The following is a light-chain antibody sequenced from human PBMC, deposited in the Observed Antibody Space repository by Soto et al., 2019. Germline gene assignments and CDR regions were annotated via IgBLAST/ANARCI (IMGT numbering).Light chain of an antibody. Sequence: RLTQLQSSLSASLEDRLTIPGRASQRISGWLDWYQQKRGKAPKLLIYDVSCLESGVPSRFRGSGSGTDFTLTISSLQPEDFATYYCQQSYNTLPQTFGQGTKVDIK. CDR3: QQSYNTLPQT. V-gene: IGKV1-39*01. J-gene: IGKJ1*01. CDR2: DVS. CDR1: QRISGW.